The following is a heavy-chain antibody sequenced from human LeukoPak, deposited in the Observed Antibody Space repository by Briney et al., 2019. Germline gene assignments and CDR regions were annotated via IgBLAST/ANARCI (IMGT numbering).Heavy chain of an antibody. CDR2: ISDNIENT. CDR1: GFPFSSYV. CDR3: ATLGFCTSTSCSFVN. J-gene: IGHJ4*02. V-gene: IGHV3-23*01. Sequence: GGSLRLSCAASGFPFSSYVMGWIRQAPGKGLEWVSVISDNIENTYYADSVKGRFTISRDNSKNTLYLQMNSLGAEDTAMYYCATLGFCTSTSCSFVNWGQGTLVTVSS. D-gene: IGHD2-2*03.